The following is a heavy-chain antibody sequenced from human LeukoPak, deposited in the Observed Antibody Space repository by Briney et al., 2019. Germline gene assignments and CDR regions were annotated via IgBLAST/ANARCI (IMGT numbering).Heavy chain of an antibody. D-gene: IGHD2-21*02. CDR2: IDWDDDK. CDR1: GFSISTSGMR. V-gene: IGHV2-70*04. CDR3: ARTPYCGGDCSVDY. J-gene: IGHJ4*02. Sequence: SGPALEKPTQTLTLTCTFSGFSISTSGMRVSWIRQPPGKALEWLARIDWDDDKFYSTSLKTRLTISKDTSKNQVVLTMTNMDPVDTATYYCARTPYCGGDCSVDYWGQGTLVTVSS.